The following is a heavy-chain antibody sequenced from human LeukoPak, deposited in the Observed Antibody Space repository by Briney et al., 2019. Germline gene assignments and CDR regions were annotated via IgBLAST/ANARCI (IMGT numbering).Heavy chain of an antibody. J-gene: IGHJ4*02. Sequence: PGRSLRLSCAASGFTFDYYAMHWVRHAPGKGLEWVSGISWNSGSIGYADSVKGRFTISRDNAKNSLYLQMNSLRAEDTALYYCAKAPWRGGYYWGGFDYWGQGTLVTVSS. CDR3: AKAPWRGGYYWGGFDY. D-gene: IGHD3-22*01. CDR2: ISWNSGSI. CDR1: GFTFDYYA. V-gene: IGHV3-9*01.